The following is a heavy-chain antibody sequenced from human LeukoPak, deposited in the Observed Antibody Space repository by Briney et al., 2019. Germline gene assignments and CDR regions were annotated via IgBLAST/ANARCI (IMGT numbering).Heavy chain of an antibody. Sequence: PSETLSLTCAVSGYSISSGYYWGWIRQPPGKGLEWIGSIYHSGSTYYNPSLKSRVTISVDTSKNQFSLKLSSVTAADTAVYYCAIEGGSSWYGGNDAFDIWGQGTMVTVSS. CDR2: IYHSGST. V-gene: IGHV4-38-2*02. J-gene: IGHJ3*02. CDR3: AIEGGSSWYGGNDAFDI. CDR1: GYSISSGYY. D-gene: IGHD6-13*01.